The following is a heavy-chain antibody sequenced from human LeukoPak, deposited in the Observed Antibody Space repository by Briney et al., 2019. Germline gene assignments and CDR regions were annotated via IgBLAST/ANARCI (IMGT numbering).Heavy chain of an antibody. V-gene: IGHV4-59*01. CDR3: ARAQGRGSGSSPDY. D-gene: IGHD3-10*01. CDR1: LGSIRRYY. CDR2: IYYSGST. J-gene: IGHJ4*02. Sequence: PSETQSLPCTHSLGSIRRYYWSWLRQPPRTGREWIGYIYYSGSTNYNPSLKSRVTISVDTSKTQFSLKLSSVTAADTAVYYCARAQGRGSGSSPDYWGQGTLVTVSS.